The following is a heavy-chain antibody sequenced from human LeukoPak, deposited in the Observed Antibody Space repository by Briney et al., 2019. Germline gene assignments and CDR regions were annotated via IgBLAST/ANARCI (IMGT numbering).Heavy chain of an antibody. CDR2: IYYSGST. CDR1: GGSISSYY. Sequence: SETLSLTCTVSGGSISSYYWSWIRQPPGKGLEWIGYIYYSGSTNYNPSLKSRVTISVDTSKNQFSLKLSSVTAADTAVYYCARGGIVVVPAADNWFDPWGQGTLVTVPS. CDR3: ARGGIVVVPAADNWFDP. J-gene: IGHJ5*02. V-gene: IGHV4-59*01. D-gene: IGHD2-2*01.